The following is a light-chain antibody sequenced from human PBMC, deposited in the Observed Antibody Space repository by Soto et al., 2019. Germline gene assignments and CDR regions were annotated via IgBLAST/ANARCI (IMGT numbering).Light chain of an antibody. CDR3: QQSNNHPIS. CDR1: QAVNSW. CDR2: DVS. Sequence: DIQMTQSPSTLSASVGDRVTITCRASQAVNSWLAWFQQKPGMAPKLVIYDVSSLQSGVPSRFSGSGSGTEFTLTISSLQPEDFATYYCQQSNNHPISFGQGTRLE. J-gene: IGKJ5*01. V-gene: IGKV1-12*01.